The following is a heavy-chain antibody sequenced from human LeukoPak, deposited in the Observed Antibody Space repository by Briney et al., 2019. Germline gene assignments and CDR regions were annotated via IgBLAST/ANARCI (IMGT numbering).Heavy chain of an antibody. CDR3: ARGPGCISTSCPYYFDY. D-gene: IGHD2-2*01. J-gene: IGHJ4*02. V-gene: IGHV1-8*03. CDR1: GYTFTNHD. CDR2: MNPNSGNI. Sequence: ASVTVSYKASGYTFTNHDINWVRQAPGQGLEWMGWMNPNSGNIGYAQKLQGRVTITRNTSISTAYMELSSLRSEDTAVYYCARGPGCISTSCPYYFDYWGQGTLVTVSS.